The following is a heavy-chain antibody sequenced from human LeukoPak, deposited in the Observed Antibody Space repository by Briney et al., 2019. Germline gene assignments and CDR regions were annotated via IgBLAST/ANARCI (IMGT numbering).Heavy chain of an antibody. CDR3: TRDYCTGGSCSSGPGY. D-gene: IGHD2-15*01. Sequence: GGSLRLSCAASGFTFSSYWMYWVRRVPGKGLVWVSRINTDGTTTNYADSVQGRFTVSRDNAKSTLHLQMNSLRAEDTAVYFCTRDYCTGGSCSSGPGYWGQGTLVTVSS. J-gene: IGHJ4*02. CDR2: INTDGTTT. CDR1: GFTFSSYW. V-gene: IGHV3-74*01.